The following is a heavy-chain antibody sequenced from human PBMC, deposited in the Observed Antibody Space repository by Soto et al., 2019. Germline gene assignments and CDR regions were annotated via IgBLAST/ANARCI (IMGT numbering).Heavy chain of an antibody. Sequence: GGSLRLSCAASGFTFNSYAMSWVRQAPGKGLEWVSAISGSGGSTYHADSVKGRFTISRDNSKNTLYLQMNSLRAEDTAVYYCAKATSSRGYSGYDRNWGQGTLVTVSS. V-gene: IGHV3-23*01. D-gene: IGHD5-12*01. CDR2: ISGSGGST. J-gene: IGHJ4*02. CDR1: GFTFNSYA. CDR3: AKATSSRGYSGYDRN.